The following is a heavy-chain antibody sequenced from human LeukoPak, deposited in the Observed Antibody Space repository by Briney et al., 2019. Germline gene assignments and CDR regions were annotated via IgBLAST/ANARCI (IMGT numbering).Heavy chain of an antibody. Sequence: GGSLRLSCAASGFTFSNYEMSWVRQAPGKGLEWVSYISGGGSTVYYADSVKGRFTISRDNAKNSLFLQMNSLRAEDTAVYYCARDPAGVDYWGQGTLVTVSS. CDR3: ARDPAGVDY. CDR1: GFTFSNYE. CDR2: ISGGGSTV. D-gene: IGHD3-10*01. V-gene: IGHV3-48*03. J-gene: IGHJ4*02.